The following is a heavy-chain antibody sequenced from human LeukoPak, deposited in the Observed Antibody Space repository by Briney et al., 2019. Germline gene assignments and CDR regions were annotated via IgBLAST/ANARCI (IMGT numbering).Heavy chain of an antibody. D-gene: IGHD3-22*01. CDR2: IYTSGST. CDR3: ARASEEDSYDSSGYPIEV. V-gene: IGHV4-4*07. Sequence: PSETLSLTCTVSGGSISSYYWSWIRQPAGKGLEWIGRIYTSGSTNYNPSLKSRVTMSVDTSKNQFSLKLSSVTAADTAVYYCARASEEDSYDSSGYPIEVWGQGTLVTVSS. J-gene: IGHJ4*02. CDR1: GGSISSYY.